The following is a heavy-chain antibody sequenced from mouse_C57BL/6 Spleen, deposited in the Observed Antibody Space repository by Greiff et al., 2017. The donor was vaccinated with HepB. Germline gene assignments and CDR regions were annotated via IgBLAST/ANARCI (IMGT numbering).Heavy chain of an antibody. CDR1: GYTFTSYW. CDR3: AREITTVVATPYYAMDY. CDR2: IDPNSGGT. D-gene: IGHD1-1*01. V-gene: IGHV1-72*01. J-gene: IGHJ4*01. Sequence: QVQLQQSGAELVKPGASVKLSCKASGYTFTSYWMHWVKQRPGRGLEWIGRIDPNSGGTKYNEKFKSKATLTVDKPSSTAYMQLSSLTYEASAVYYCAREITTVVATPYYAMDYWGQGTSVTGAS.